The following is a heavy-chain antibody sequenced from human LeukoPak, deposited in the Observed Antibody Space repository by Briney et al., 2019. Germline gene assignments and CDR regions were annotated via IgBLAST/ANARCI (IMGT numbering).Heavy chain of an antibody. CDR1: GGSISSGDYY. Sequence: PSETLSLTCTVSGGSISSGDYYWSWIRQPPGKGLEWIGYIYYSGSTYYNPSLKSRVTISVDTSKNQFSLKLSSVTAADTAVYYCARVVVVVPAAVLGTRFDPWGQGTLVTVSS. V-gene: IGHV4-30-4*08. CDR3: ARVVVVVPAAVLGTRFDP. CDR2: IYYSGST. J-gene: IGHJ5*02. D-gene: IGHD2-2*01.